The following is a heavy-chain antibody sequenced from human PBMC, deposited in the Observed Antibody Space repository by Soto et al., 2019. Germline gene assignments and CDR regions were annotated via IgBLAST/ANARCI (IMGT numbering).Heavy chain of an antibody. V-gene: IGHV3-23*01. CDR1: GFTFSSYA. CDR3: AKAVKYYYDDGLFDY. CDR2: ISGSGGST. Sequence: TGGSLRLSCAASGFTFSSYAMSWVRQAPGKGLEWVSAISGSGGSTYYADSVKGRFTISRDNSKNTLYLQMNSLRAEDTAVYYCAKAVKYYYDDGLFDYWGQGTLVTVSS. J-gene: IGHJ4*02. D-gene: IGHD3-22*01.